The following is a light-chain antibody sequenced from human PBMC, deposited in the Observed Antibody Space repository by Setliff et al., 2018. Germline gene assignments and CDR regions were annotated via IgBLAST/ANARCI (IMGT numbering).Light chain of an antibody. J-gene: IGLJ1*01. Sequence: QSALIQPASVSGSRGQSITLYCSGTGRDINNYNYVSWYQQLPGKAPKLIIYDVSSRPSGVSNRFSGSKSAYMASLIISGLQPEDEADYYCSSYPTNSKNTLQVFGTGTKVTVL. CDR2: DVS. CDR1: GRDINNYNY. CDR3: SSYPTNSKNTLQV. V-gene: IGLV2-14*03.